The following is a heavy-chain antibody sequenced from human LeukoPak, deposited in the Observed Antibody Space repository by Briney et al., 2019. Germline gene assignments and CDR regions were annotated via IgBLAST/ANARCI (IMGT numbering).Heavy chain of an antibody. Sequence: GGSLRLSCAASGFTFSSNYMSWVRQAPGKGLEWVSVIYSGGSTYYSDSVKGRFTISRDNSKNTLYLQMNSLRAEDTAVYYCARNKITMVRGVIQSFYYYYYMDVWGKGTTVTVSS. V-gene: IGHV3-53*01. CDR2: IYSGGST. CDR1: GFTFSSNY. D-gene: IGHD3-10*01. CDR3: ARNKITMVRGVIQSFYYYYYMDV. J-gene: IGHJ6*03.